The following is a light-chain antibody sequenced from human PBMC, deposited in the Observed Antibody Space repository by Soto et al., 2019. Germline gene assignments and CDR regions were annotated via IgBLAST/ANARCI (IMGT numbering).Light chain of an antibody. Sequence: DMQMTQSPSSLSASIGDRVTITCRARQDINNNLAWYQQKPGKVPKVLIYAASTLPSGVPSRFSGSGAGTDFILTISSQQPNVVATYSCQMYNRAPVAFGPGTKVDI. CDR2: AAS. J-gene: IGKJ3*01. V-gene: IGKV1-27*01. CDR1: QDINNN. CDR3: QMYNRAPVA.